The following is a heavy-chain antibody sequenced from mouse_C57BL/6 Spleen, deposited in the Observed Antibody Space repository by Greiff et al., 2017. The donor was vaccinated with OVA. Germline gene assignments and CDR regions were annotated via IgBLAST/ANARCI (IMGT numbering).Heavy chain of an antibody. J-gene: IGHJ3*01. D-gene: IGHD1-1*01. V-gene: IGHV1-18*01. CDR2: INPNNGGT. CDR1: GYTFTDYN. CDR3: ASYYYGSSYVFAY. Sequence: VQLQQSGPELVKPGASVKIPCKASGYTFTDYNMDWVKQSHGKSLEWIGDINPNNGGTIYNQKFKGKATLTVDKSSSTAYMELRSLTSEDTAVYYCASYYYGSSYVFAYWGQGTLVTVSA.